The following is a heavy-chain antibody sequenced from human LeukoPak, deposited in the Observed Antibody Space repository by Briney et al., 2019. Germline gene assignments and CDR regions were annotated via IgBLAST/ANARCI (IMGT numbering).Heavy chain of an antibody. Sequence: GGSLRLSCAASGFTFSSYWMIWVRQAPGKGLEWVANINQDGSVKYYVDSVKGRFTISRDNAKNSLYLQTNSLRAEDSAVYYCVRAWAAADAYWGQGTLVTVS. D-gene: IGHD6-13*01. CDR1: GFTFSSYW. CDR3: VRAWAAADAY. CDR2: INQDGSVK. V-gene: IGHV3-7*04. J-gene: IGHJ4*02.